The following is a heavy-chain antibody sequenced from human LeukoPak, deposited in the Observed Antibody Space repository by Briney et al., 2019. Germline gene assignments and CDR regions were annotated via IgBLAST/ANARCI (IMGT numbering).Heavy chain of an antibody. CDR1: GFTFDDYA. CDR2: VTWDGSFT. D-gene: IGHD6-19*01. CDR3: AKARNAVAGTGYYFDN. Sequence: PGGSLRLSCTASGFTFDDYAMHSVRQAPGKGLEWVSLVTWDGSFTYYVDSVKGRFTISRDNSKNSLYLQMNSLRAEDTAFYYCAKARNAVAGTGYYFDNWGQGTLVTVSS. V-gene: IGHV3-43D*03. J-gene: IGHJ4*02.